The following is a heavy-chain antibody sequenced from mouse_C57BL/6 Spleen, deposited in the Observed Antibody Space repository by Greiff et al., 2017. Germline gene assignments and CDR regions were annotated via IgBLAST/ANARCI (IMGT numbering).Heavy chain of an antibody. CDR3: AKDGKIDMDY. J-gene: IGHJ4*01. D-gene: IGHD2-1*01. CDR2: INPNYGTT. Sequence: VQLQQSGPELVKPGVSVKISCKASGYSFTDYNMNWVKQRNGQSLEWIGVINPNYGTTSYNQEFKGKAKLTVDQSSNTAYMQLNSLTSEDCAIYYYAKDGKIDMDYWGQGTSVTVSS. V-gene: IGHV1-39*01. CDR1: GYSFTDYN.